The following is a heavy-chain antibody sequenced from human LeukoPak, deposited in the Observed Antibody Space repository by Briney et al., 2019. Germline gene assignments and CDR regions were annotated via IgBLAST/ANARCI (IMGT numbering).Heavy chain of an antibody. CDR1: GFTFSTHS. CDR2: ISSSSSHK. V-gene: IGHV3-21*01. D-gene: IGHD1-14*01. Sequence: GGSLRLSCVASGFTFSTHSMNWVRQAPGKGLEWVSSISSSSSHKYHADSVKGRFTISRDNAKNSLYLQMNSLSAEDTAVYYCAKEDARYSDAFDIWGQGTMVTVSP. J-gene: IGHJ3*02. CDR3: AKEDARYSDAFDI.